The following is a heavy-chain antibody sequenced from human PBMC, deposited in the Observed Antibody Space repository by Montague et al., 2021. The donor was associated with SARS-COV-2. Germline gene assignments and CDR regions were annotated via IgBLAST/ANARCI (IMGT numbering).Heavy chain of an antibody. CDR1: GDSINNNNW. D-gene: IGHD3-16*01. CDR2: IYQTGAT. Sequence: SETLSLTCAVSGDSINNNNWWSWVRQSPGKGLEWIGEIYQTGATNYNPSLKSRVTMSLDKSNNRFSLILTSVTAADTAVYYCARLSLVTSGGLSVSQYLDYWGRGTPVTVSS. CDR3: ARLSLVTSGGLSVSQYLDY. J-gene: IGHJ4*02. V-gene: IGHV4-4*02.